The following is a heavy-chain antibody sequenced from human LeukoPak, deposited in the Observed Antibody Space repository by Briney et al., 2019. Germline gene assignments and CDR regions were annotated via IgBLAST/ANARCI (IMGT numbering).Heavy chain of an antibody. V-gene: IGHV3-23*01. J-gene: IGHJ4*02. CDR2: LIGAGGST. Sequence: PGGSLRLSCAASGFTFSNYAMSWVRQAPGKGLEWVSTLIGAGGSTYYADSVKGRFTISRDNSKNTLYLQVSSLRAEDTAVYYCARERDGGYGPPGYFDYWGQGTLVTVSS. CDR1: GFTFSNYA. D-gene: IGHD5-12*01. CDR3: ARERDGGYGPPGYFDY.